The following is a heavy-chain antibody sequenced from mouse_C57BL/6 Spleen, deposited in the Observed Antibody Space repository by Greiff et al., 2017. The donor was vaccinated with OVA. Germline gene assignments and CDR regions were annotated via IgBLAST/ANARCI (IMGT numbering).Heavy chain of an antibody. D-gene: IGHD2-2*01. V-gene: IGHV1-64*01. J-gene: IGHJ4*01. CDR1: GYTFTSYW. Sequence: QVHVKQPGAELVKPGASVKLSCKASGYTFTSYWMHWVKQRPGQGLEWIGMIHPNSGSTNYNEKFKSKATLTVDKSSSTAYMQLSSLTSEDSAVYYCARNPYGSYYAMDYWGQGTSVTVSS. CDR2: IHPNSGST. CDR3: ARNPYGSYYAMDY.